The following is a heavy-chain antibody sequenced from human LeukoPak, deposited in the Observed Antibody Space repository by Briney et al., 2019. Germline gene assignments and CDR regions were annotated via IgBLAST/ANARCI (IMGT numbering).Heavy chain of an antibody. J-gene: IGHJ4*02. CDR2: IKPDGSGK. V-gene: IGHV3-7*01. CDR3: VRLGDSSGYYDY. D-gene: IGHD3-22*01. CDR1: GFTFSPYW. Sequence: PGGPLRLSCAASGFTFSPYWMSWVRQAPGKGLEWVASIKPDGSGKYYVDSVKGRFTISRDNAKNALYLQLNSLRAEDTAVYFCVRLGDSSGYYDYWGQGTLVTVSS.